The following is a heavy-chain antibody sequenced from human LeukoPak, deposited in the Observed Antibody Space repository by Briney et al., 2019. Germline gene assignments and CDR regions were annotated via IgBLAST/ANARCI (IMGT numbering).Heavy chain of an antibody. CDR2: INSSNSYI. V-gene: IGHV3-21*03. J-gene: IGHJ4*02. CDR3: ARRGYSYGFDY. D-gene: IGHD5-18*01. CDR1: GFTSRSYS. Sequence: GGPLRHSCAPSGFTSRSYSMNWVRQAPGKGVEWVSSINSSNSYIYYADAVKGRFTISRDNAKISLYLQMNSLRAEGTAVYYCARRGYSYGFDYWGEGALVTVSS.